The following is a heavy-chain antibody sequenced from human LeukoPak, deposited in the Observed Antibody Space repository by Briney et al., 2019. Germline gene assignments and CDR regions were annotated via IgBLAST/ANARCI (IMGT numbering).Heavy chain of an antibody. Sequence: PSETLSLTCAVSGGSISSSNWWSWVRQPPGKGLEWIGEIYHSGSTNYNPSLKSRVTISVDKSKNQFSLKLSSVTAADTAVYYCARASVNYYYDSSGYYQPSDAFDIWGQGTMVTVSS. CDR1: GGSISSSNW. D-gene: IGHD3-22*01. CDR2: IYHSGST. CDR3: ARASVNYYYDSSGYYQPSDAFDI. J-gene: IGHJ3*02. V-gene: IGHV4-4*02.